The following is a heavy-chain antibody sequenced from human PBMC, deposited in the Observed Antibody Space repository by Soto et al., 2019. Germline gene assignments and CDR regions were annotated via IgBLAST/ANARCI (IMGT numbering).Heavy chain of an antibody. V-gene: IGHV3-48*03. D-gene: IGHD3-16*01. CDR3: ARGLYDYVWGSPRGMDV. J-gene: IGHJ6*02. Sequence: GGSLRLSCAASGFTFSSYEMNWVRQAPGKGLEWVSYISSSGSTIYYADSVKGRSTISRDNAKNSLYLQMNSLRAEDTAVYYCARGLYDYVWGSPRGMDVWGQGTTVTAP. CDR1: GFTFSSYE. CDR2: ISSSGSTI.